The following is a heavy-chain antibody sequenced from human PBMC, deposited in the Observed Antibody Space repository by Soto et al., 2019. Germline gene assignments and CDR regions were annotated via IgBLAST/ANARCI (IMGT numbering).Heavy chain of an antibody. CDR2: IFSSRST. D-gene: IGHD5-12*01. Sequence: SATLSLTCTVSGGSINTFYWSWVRQPAGRGLEWIGRIFSSRSTSFNPSLESRVAMSVDTSKNHFSLNLSSVTAADMAVYYCAREGSYSAYNFAHGIQLWSFDFWGQGALVTVS. J-gene: IGHJ4*02. CDR1: GGSINTFY. V-gene: IGHV4-4*07. CDR3: AREGSYSAYNFAHGIQLWSFDF.